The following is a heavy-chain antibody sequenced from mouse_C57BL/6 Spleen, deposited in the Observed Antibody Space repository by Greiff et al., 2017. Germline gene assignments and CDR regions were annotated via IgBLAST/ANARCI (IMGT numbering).Heavy chain of an antibody. D-gene: IGHD3-3*01. J-gene: IGHJ2*01. Sequence: VKLMESGPGLVQPSQSLSITCTVSGFALTSYGVHWVRQSPGKGLEWLGVIWRGGSTDYNAAFMSRLGITKDNSKSQVFYQMSSLPADDTAIYYCAKTGTGFDYWGQGTTLTVSS. CDR1: GFALTSYG. V-gene: IGHV2-5*01. CDR2: IWRGGST. CDR3: AKTGTGFDY.